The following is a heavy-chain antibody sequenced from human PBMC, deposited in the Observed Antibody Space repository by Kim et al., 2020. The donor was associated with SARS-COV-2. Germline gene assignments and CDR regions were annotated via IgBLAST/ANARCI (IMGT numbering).Heavy chain of an antibody. Sequence: SETLSLTCTVSGGSISSCYWSWIRQPARQGLEWIGLSYTSWSTNYNPSLKSRVTMSVDTSKNQFSLKLSSVTAADTAVYYCAREDHRHWLAPFDYWGQGTLVTVSS. CDR1: GGSISSCY. D-gene: IGHD6-19*01. CDR3: AREDHRHWLAPFDY. CDR2: SYTSWST. V-gene: IGHV4-4*07. J-gene: IGHJ4*02.